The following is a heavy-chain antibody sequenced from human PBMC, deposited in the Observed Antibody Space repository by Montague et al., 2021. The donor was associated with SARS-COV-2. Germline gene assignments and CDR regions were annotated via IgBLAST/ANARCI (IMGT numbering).Heavy chain of an antibody. D-gene: IGHD5-12*01. CDR2: IYWDDDK. V-gene: IGHV2-5*08. J-gene: IGHJ5*02. CDR3: AHRPTLYSGYVASPFDP. Sequence: PALVKPTQTLTLTCTFSGFSLSTSGMGVGWIRQPPGKALEWLALIYWDDDKRYSPSLKSRLTITKDTSKNQVVLTMTNMDPVDTATYYCAHRPTLYSGYVASPFDPWGQGTLVTVSS. CDR1: GFSLSTSGMG.